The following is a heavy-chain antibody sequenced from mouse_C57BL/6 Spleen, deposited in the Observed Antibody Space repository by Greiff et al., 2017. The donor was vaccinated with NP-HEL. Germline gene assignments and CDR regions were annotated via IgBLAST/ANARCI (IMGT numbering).Heavy chain of an antibody. Sequence: QVQLQQPGAELVKPGASVKLSCKASGYTFTSYWMQWVKQRPGQGLEWIGEIDPSDSYTNYNQKFKGKATLTVDTSSSTAYMQLSSLTSEDSAVYYCAGYSNSFAYWGQGTLVTVSA. J-gene: IGHJ3*01. CDR3: AGYSNSFAY. CDR2: IDPSDSYT. V-gene: IGHV1-50*01. D-gene: IGHD2-5*01. CDR1: GYTFTSYW.